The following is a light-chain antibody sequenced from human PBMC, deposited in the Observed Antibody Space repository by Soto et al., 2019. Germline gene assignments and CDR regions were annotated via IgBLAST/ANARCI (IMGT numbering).Light chain of an antibody. CDR1: SGSIASNY. Sequence: NFMLTQPHSVSESPGKTVTISCTRSSGSIASNYVQWYQQRPGSAPTTVIYEDNRRPSGVPDRFSGSIDSSSNSASLTISGLKTEDEADYYCQSYDSSNVVFGGGTQLTVL. J-gene: IGLJ2*01. CDR3: QSYDSSNVV. CDR2: EDN. V-gene: IGLV6-57*03.